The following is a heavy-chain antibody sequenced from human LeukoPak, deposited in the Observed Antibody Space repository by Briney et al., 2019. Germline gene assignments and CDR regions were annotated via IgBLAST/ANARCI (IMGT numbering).Heavy chain of an antibody. V-gene: IGHV4-4*07. Sequence: SETLSLTCTVSGGSISGYYWSWIRQPAGKGLEWIGHIYSSGSTNYNPSLKSRITMSVDTSKDQFSLKLSSVTAADTALYYCARDSSSWLGVDYWGQGTLVTVSS. CDR1: GGSISGYY. CDR2: IYSSGST. J-gene: IGHJ4*02. D-gene: IGHD6-13*01. CDR3: ARDSSSWLGVDY.